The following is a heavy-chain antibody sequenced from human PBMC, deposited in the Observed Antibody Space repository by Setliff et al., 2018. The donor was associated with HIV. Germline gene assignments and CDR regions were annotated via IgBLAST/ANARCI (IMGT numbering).Heavy chain of an antibody. V-gene: IGHV4-39*01. CDR3: ASRVYYYDSNNFLREEGFDP. J-gene: IGHJ5*02. Sequence: TLSLTCNVSGFSFRNSFYNWGWIRQPPGKGLEWIGTIYYSGTTYYNPSLKSRVTMSLDTSQNQFSLKLTAVTATDTAVYYCASRVYYYDSNNFLREEGFDPWGQGTLVTVSS. CDR1: GFSFRNSFYN. D-gene: IGHD3-22*01. CDR2: IYYSGTT.